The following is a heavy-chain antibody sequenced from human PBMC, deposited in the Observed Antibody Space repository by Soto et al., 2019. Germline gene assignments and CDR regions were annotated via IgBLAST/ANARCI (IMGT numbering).Heavy chain of an antibody. Sequence: GGSLRLSCAASGFTFSSYGMHWVRQAPGKGLEWVAVISYDGSNKYYADSVKGRFTISRDNSKNTLYLQMNSLRAEDTAVYYCAKESVGGYYYYYMDVWGKGTTVTVSS. CDR1: GFTFSSYG. D-gene: IGHD2-15*01. CDR3: AKESVGGYYYYYMDV. J-gene: IGHJ6*03. V-gene: IGHV3-30*18. CDR2: ISYDGSNK.